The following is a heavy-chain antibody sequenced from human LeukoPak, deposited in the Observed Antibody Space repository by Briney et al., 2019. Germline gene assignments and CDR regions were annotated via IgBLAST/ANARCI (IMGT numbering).Heavy chain of an antibody. Sequence: SETLSLTCAVYGGSFSGYYWSWIRQPPGKGLEWIGEINHSGSTNYNPSLKSRVTVSVDTSKNQFSLKLSSVTAADTAVYYCARAPGWYSSSWFDYWGQGTLVTVSS. D-gene: IGHD6-13*01. CDR2: INHSGST. J-gene: IGHJ4*02. CDR1: GGSFSGYY. V-gene: IGHV4-34*01. CDR3: ARAPGWYSSSWFDY.